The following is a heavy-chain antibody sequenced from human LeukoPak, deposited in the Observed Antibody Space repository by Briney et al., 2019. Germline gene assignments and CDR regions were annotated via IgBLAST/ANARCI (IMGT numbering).Heavy chain of an antibody. CDR2: VYYSGST. CDR3: ARVRPYDYIWGTKRRYYFDY. D-gene: IGHD3-16*01. Sequence: SETLSLTCTVSGGSISSYYWSWIRQPPGKGLEWIGYVYYSGSTNYNPSLKSRVTISVDTSKNQFSLKLSSVTAADTAVYHCARVRPYDYIWGTKRRYYFDYWGQGTLVTVSS. J-gene: IGHJ4*02. V-gene: IGHV4-59*12. CDR1: GGSISSYY.